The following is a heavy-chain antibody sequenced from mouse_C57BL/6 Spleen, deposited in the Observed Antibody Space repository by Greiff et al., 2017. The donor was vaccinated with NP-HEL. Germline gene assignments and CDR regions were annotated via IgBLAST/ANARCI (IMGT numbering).Heavy chain of an antibody. CDR1: GFTFSSYG. D-gene: IGHD2-3*01. V-gene: IGHV5-6*01. Sequence: EVQRVESGGDLVKPGGSLKLSCAASGFTFSSYGMSWVRQTPDKSLDFVATISSGGSYTYYPDSVKGRFTISRDNAKNTLYLQMSSLKSEDTAMYYCASMGDGFYAMDYWGQGTSVTVSS. CDR2: ISSGGSYT. CDR3: ASMGDGFYAMDY. J-gene: IGHJ4*01.